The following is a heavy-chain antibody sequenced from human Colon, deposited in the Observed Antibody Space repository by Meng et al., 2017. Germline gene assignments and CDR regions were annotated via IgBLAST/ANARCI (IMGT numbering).Heavy chain of an antibody. CDR3: AHHTPGVAVTGTPYNWFDP. CDR2: IYWDDDK. D-gene: IGHD6-19*01. V-gene: IGHV2-5*02. Sequence: QITLKESGPTLLKPTQTLTLTCTFSGFSLSNSEVGVGWIRRPPGKALEWLALIYWDDDKRYSPSLRGRLTITKDTSRDQVVLTMTDMAPDDTATYFCAHHTPGVAVTGTPYNWFDPWGQGTLVTVSS. J-gene: IGHJ5*02. CDR1: GFSLSNSEVG.